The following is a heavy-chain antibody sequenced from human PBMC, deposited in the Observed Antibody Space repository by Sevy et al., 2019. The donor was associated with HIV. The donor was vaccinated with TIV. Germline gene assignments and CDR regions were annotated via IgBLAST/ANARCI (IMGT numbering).Heavy chain of an antibody. V-gene: IGHV3-30*04. CDR1: GFTFPIYS. Sequence: GGSLRLSCVASGFTFPIYSVLWVRQAPGKGLEWLTLISYDGNYKYYADSVKGRCTISRDNSNNVLYLQMSSLRVEDTALYFCARVAVEYCTNDCYHRFDHWGLGTLVTVSS. D-gene: IGHD2-8*01. CDR3: ARVAVEYCTNDCYHRFDH. J-gene: IGHJ4*02. CDR2: ISYDGNYK.